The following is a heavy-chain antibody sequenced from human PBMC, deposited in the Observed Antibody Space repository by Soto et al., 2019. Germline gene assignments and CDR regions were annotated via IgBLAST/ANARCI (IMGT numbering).Heavy chain of an antibody. Sequence: QITLKESGPTLVKPTQTLTLTCTFSGFSLTTGAVGVGWIRQPPGKALEWLALIYGDDRNLYNPSLKSRFTITKDTSKNEVVLTMTNVEPVDTATYYCAHRQGYGELRSWGQGTLVTVSS. J-gene: IGHJ4*02. CDR2: IYGDDRN. CDR1: GFSLTTGAVG. D-gene: IGHD4-17*01. CDR3: AHRQGYGELRS. V-gene: IGHV2-5*02.